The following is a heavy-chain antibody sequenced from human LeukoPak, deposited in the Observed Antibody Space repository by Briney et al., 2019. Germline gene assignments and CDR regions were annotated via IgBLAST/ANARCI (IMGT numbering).Heavy chain of an antibody. CDR2: IYYSGST. Sequence: SETLSLTCTVSGGSVSSGSSYWSWIRQPPGKGLEWIGYIYYSGSTNYNPSLKSRVTISVDTSKNQFSLKLNSVTAADTAMYYCSSRRGYNWFDPWGQGTLVTVSS. J-gene: IGHJ5*02. CDR1: GGSVSSGSSY. CDR3: SSRRGYNWFDP. V-gene: IGHV4-61*01. D-gene: IGHD3-10*01.